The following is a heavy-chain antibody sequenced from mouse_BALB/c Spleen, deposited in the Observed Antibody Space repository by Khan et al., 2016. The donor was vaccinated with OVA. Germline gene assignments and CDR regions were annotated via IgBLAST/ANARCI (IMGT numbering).Heavy chain of an antibody. Sequence: QIQLVQSGPELKKPGETVKISCRASGYTFTNNGMNWVKQAPGKGLKWMGWINTYTGEPTYADDFKGRFAFSLETSAGTAFLQINNLKNEDTATYFCARVGYSGTMDYWGQGTSVTVSS. V-gene: IGHV9-3-1*01. CDR3: ARVGYSGTMDY. D-gene: IGHD2-14*01. CDR1: GYTFTNNG. J-gene: IGHJ4*01. CDR2: INTYTGEP.